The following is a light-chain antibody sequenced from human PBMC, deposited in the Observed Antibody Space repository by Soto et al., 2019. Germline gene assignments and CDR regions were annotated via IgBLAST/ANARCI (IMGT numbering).Light chain of an antibody. J-gene: IGLJ2*01. CDR2: QDS. Sequence: SYELTQPPSVSVSPGQTASITCSGDKLGDQYACWYQLKPGQSPVLVIYQDSKRPSGIPERFSGSNSGNTATLTISGTQAMDEADYYCQAWDTSTARVVFGGGTKLTVL. V-gene: IGLV3-1*01. CDR1: KLGDQY. CDR3: QAWDTSTARVV.